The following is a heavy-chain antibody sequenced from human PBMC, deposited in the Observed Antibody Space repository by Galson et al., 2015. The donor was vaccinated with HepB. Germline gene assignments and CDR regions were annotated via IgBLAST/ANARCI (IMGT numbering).Heavy chain of an antibody. D-gene: IGHD6-13*01. Sequence: SVKVSCKASGYTFTSYYMHWVRQAPGQGLEWMGIINPSGGSTSYAQKFQGRVTMTRDTSTSTVYMELSSLRSEDTAVYYCARDPLDSSSWYNLEYYFDYWGQGTLVTVSS. V-gene: IGHV1-46*01. J-gene: IGHJ4*02. CDR3: ARDPLDSSSWYNLEYYFDY. CDR2: INPSGGST. CDR1: GYTFTSYY.